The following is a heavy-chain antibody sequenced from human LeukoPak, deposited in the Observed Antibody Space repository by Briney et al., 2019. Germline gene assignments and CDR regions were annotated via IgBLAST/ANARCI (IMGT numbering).Heavy chain of an antibody. CDR1: GGSFSGYY. Sequence: SSETLPLTCAVYGGSFSGYYWSWIRQPPGKGLEWIGEINHSGSTNYNPSLKSRVTISVDTSKNQFSLKLSSVTAADTAVYYCARGPPYRCSTTSCYFDYWGQGTLVTVSS. D-gene: IGHD2-2*01. CDR2: INHSGST. V-gene: IGHV4-34*01. J-gene: IGHJ4*02. CDR3: ARGPPYRCSTTSCYFDY.